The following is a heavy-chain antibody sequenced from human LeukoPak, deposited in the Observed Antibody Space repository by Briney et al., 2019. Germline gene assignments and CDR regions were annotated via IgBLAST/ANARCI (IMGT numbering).Heavy chain of an antibody. CDR1: EFSLGSNY. J-gene: IGHJ4*02. CDR2: IYSGGST. CDR3: AREEDYDSSGYYYSRFDY. V-gene: IGHV3-66*01. D-gene: IGHD3-22*01. Sequence: GGSLRLSCAASEFSLGSNYMTWVRQAPGKGLEWVSLIYSGGSTYYADSVKGRFTISRDNSKNTLHLQMSSLRAEDTAVYYCAREEDYDSSGYYYSRFDYWGQGTLVTVSS.